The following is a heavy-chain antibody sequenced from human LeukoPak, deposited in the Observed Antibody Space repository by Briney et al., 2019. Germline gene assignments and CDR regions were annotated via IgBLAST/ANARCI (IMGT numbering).Heavy chain of an antibody. CDR2: IRTKAYGGTT. J-gene: IGHJ4*02. CDR3: TRVSWSRFSDY. V-gene: IGHV3-49*04. Sequence: GRSLRVSCTASGFTFGDYAMSWVRQAPGKGLEWVGFIRTKAYGGTTEYAASVKGRFTMSRDDSKSIAYLQMNSLKSEDTAVYYCTRVSWSRFSDYWGQGTLVTVSS. D-gene: IGHD2/OR15-2a*01. CDR1: GFTFGDYA.